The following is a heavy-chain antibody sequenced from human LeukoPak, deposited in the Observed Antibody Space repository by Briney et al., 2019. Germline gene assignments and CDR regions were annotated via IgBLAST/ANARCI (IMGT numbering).Heavy chain of an antibody. V-gene: IGHV1-69*06. Sequence: SVKVSCKASGGTFSSYAISWVRQAPGQGLEWMGGITPIFGTANYAQKFQGRVTITADKSTSTAYMELSSLRSEDTAVYYCARSFMYCGGDCSFYYGMDVWGKGTTVTVSS. D-gene: IGHD2-21*02. CDR3: ARSFMYCGGDCSFYYGMDV. J-gene: IGHJ6*04. CDR2: ITPIFGTA. CDR1: GGTFSSYA.